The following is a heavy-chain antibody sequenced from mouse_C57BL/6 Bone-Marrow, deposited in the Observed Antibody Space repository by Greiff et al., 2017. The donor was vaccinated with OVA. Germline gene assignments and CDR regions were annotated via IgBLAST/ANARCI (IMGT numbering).Heavy chain of an antibody. V-gene: IGHV1-5*01. CDR1: GYTFTSYW. Sequence: EVQLQQSGTVLARPGASVKMSCKTSGYTFTSYWMHWVKQRPGQGLEWIGAIYPGNSDTSYNQKFKGKATLTAVTSASTAYMELSSLTNEDSAVYYSTRRRKIWYFDDWGPGTTLTVSS. J-gene: IGHJ2*01. CDR2: IYPGNSDT. CDR3: TRRRKIWYFDD. D-gene: IGHD1-1*02.